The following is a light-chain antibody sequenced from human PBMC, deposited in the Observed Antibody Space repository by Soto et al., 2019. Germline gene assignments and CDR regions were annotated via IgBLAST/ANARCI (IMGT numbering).Light chain of an antibody. CDR2: GNS. Sequence: QSVLTQPPSVSGAPGQRVTISCTGSSSNIGAGYDVNWYQQLPGTAPKLLIYGNSNRASGVPDRFSGSKSGTSASLAITGLQAEDEADYYCQSYDSSLSALFGGGTKLTVL. J-gene: IGLJ3*02. CDR1: SSNIGAGYD. CDR3: QSYDSSLSAL. V-gene: IGLV1-40*01.